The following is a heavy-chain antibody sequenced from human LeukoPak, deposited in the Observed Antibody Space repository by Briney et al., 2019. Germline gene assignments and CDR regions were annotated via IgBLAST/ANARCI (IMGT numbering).Heavy chain of an antibody. V-gene: IGHV3-64D*06. CDR1: GFTFSSCN. CDR3: VKDLSGSCAFDI. CDR2: LSSNSYTT. Sequence: GGSLRLSCLASGFTFSSCNMHWVRQAPGKGLEYVSFLSSNSYTTYYADSVKGRFTISRDNSKNTLYLQMNSLRPEDTAVYYCVKDLSGSCAFDIWGQGTMVTVSS. D-gene: IGHD1-26*01. J-gene: IGHJ3*02.